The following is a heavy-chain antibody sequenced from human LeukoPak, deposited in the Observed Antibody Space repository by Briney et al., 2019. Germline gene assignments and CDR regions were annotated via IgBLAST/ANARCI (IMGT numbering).Heavy chain of an antibody. CDR2: IIPILGIA. CDR3: ASTRTDEYYYDSSGDWFDP. V-gene: IGHV1-69*04. Sequence: ASVKVSCKASGGTFSSSAISWVRQAPGQGLEWMGRIIPILGIANYAQKFQGRVTITADKSTSTAYMELSSLRSEDTAVYYCASTRTDEYYYDSSGDWFDPWGQGTLVTVSS. CDR1: GGTFSSSA. J-gene: IGHJ5*02. D-gene: IGHD3-22*01.